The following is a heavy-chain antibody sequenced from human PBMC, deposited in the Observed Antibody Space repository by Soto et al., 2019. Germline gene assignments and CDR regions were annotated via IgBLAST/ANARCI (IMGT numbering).Heavy chain of an antibody. V-gene: IGHV1-18*04. D-gene: IGHD2-2*02. J-gene: IGHJ6*02. Sequence: ASVKVSCKASGYTFTSYGISWVRQAPGQGLEWMGWISAYNGNTNYAQKLQGRVTMTTDTSTSTAYMELRSLRSDDTAVYYCASSIVVVPAAIRGGYYYGMDVWGQGTTVTV. CDR3: ASSIVVVPAAIRGGYYYGMDV. CDR2: ISAYNGNT. CDR1: GYTFTSYG.